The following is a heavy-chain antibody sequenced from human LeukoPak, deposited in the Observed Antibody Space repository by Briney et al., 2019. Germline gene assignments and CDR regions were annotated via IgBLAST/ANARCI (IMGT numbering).Heavy chain of an antibody. Sequence: SETLSLTCTVSGGSISSGSYYWSWIRQPAGKGLEWIVRIYTSGSTNYNPSLKSRVTISVDTSKNQFSLKLSSVTAADTAVYYCARGAYCSGGSCYGTANKQRGSFGNNWFDPWGQGTLVTVSS. V-gene: IGHV4-61*02. CDR2: IYTSGST. D-gene: IGHD2-15*01. J-gene: IGHJ5*02. CDR1: GGSISSGSYY. CDR3: ARGAYCSGGSCYGTANKQRGSFGNNWFDP.